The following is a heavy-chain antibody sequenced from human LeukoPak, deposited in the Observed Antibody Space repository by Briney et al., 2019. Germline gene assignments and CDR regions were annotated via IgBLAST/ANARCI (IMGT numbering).Heavy chain of an antibody. CDR2: ISDSGGST. J-gene: IGHJ3*02. D-gene: IGHD4-17*01. V-gene: IGHV3-23*01. CDR1: GFIFSSSA. Sequence: GGSLRLSCAASGFIFSSSAMSWVRQAPGKGLEWVSGISDSGGSTYYADSVKGRFTISRDNSKNTLYLQVNSLRAEDTATYYCAKESATVTMGLWGNDAFDIWGQGTMVTVSS. CDR3: AKESATVTMGLWGNDAFDI.